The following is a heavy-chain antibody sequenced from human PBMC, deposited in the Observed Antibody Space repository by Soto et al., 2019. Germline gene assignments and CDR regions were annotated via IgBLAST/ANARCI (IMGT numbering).Heavy chain of an antibody. D-gene: IGHD1-26*01. J-gene: IGHJ3*02. V-gene: IGHV1-46*01. Sequence: ASVKVSCKASGYTFTSYYMHWVRQAPGQGLEWMGIINPSGGSTSYAQKFQGRVTMTRDTSTSTVYMELSSLRSGDTAVYYCARSQPRYGIVGASELLDAFDIWGQGTMVTVSS. CDR3: ARSQPRYGIVGASELLDAFDI. CDR1: GYTFTSYY. CDR2: INPSGGST.